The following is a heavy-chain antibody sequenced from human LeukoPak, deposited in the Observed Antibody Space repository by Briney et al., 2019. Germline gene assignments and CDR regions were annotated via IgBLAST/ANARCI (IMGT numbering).Heavy chain of an antibody. CDR1: GYTFTGYY. CDR3: AREIVVVTAANFDY. J-gene: IGHJ4*02. CDR2: INPNSGGT. Sequence: ASVKVSCKASGYTFTGYYMHWVRQAPGQGLEWMGWINPNSGGTNYARKFQGRVTMTRDTSISTAYMELSRLRSDDTAVYYCAREIVVVTAANFDYWGQGTLVTVSS. D-gene: IGHD2-21*02. V-gene: IGHV1-2*02.